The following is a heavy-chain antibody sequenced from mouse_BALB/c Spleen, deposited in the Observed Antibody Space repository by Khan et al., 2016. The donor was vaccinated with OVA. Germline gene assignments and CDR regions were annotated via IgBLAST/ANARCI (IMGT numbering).Heavy chain of an antibody. J-gene: IGHJ3*01. CDR2: MHYSGST. CDR3: ARWFAY. V-gene: IGHV3-2*02. CDR1: GYSITSDYA. Sequence: EVQLQESGPGLVKPSQSLSLTCTVTGYSITSDYAWNWIRQFPGNKLEWMGYMHYSGSTRYTPSLKSRLSITRDSSKNQFFLHLNSVTSEDTATYYCARWFAYWGQGTLVTVSA.